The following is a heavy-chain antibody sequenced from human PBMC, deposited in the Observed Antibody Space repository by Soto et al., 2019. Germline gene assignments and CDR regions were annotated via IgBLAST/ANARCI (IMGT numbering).Heavy chain of an antibody. V-gene: IGHV5-51*01. D-gene: IGHD3-3*01. Sequence: GESLKISCKGSGYSFTSYWIGWVRQMPGKGLEWMGIIYPGDSDTRYSPSFQGQVTISADKSISTAYLQWSSLKASDTAMYYCASAPRQAITIFGVVINWGQGTLVTVSS. J-gene: IGHJ4*02. CDR2: IYPGDSDT. CDR3: ASAPRQAITIFGVVIN. CDR1: GYSFTSYW.